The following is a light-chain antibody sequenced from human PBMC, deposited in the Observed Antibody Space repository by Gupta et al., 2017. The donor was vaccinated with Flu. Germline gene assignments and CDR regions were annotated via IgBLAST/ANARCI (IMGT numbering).Light chain of an antibody. Sequence: TLHVYPVGSATLPHGAIHHIKNNIDWYQQTPRQAPRLLIFDLSTRANGSIARCSGGGDGQDCTLTIHSRQAEDFAVYFSLQEDNGHPLYTFGQGTTLDIK. V-gene: IGKV3-15*01. CDR3: LQEDNGHPLYT. CDR2: DLS. CDR1: HHIKNN. J-gene: IGKJ2*01.